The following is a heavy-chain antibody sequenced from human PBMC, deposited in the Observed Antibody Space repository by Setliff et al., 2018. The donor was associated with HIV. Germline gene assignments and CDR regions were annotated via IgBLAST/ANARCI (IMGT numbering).Heavy chain of an antibody. Sequence: KTSETLSLTCTVSGDSISTDYWTWIRQPPGKGLEWIGYIYNSASTSYNPSLKSRVTISVDTSKNQFSLTLSSVTAADTAVYYCARHSPSDYWGQGTLVTVSS. CDR3: ARHSPSDY. CDR2: IYNSAST. V-gene: IGHV4-59*08. CDR1: GDSISTDY. J-gene: IGHJ4*02.